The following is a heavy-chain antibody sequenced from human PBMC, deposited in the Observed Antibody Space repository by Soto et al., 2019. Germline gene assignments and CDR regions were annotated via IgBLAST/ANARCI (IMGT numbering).Heavy chain of an antibody. CDR1: GYTFTSYG. Sequence: QVQLVQSGAEVKKPGASVKVSCKASGYTFTSYGISWVRQAPGQALEWMGWISAFNGNTDYAQKHQGKVTMTTHTSTSTAYMELRSLRSDDTAVYYCASFNCSSTSCYAGSYAFDIWGQGTMVTVSS. D-gene: IGHD2-2*01. J-gene: IGHJ3*02. V-gene: IGHV1-18*01. CDR2: ISAFNGNT. CDR3: ASFNCSSTSCYAGSYAFDI.